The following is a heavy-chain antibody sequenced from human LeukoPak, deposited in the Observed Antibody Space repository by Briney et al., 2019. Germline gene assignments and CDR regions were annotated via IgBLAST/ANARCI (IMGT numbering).Heavy chain of an antibody. Sequence: EASVKVSCKASGYTFTSYAMNWVRQAPGQGLEWMGWINTNTGNPSYALDFTGRLVLSLDTSVSTANLHLASLKAEDTAVYYCARIGYNTLDYWGQGTLVTVSS. CDR1: GYTFTSYA. D-gene: IGHD3-3*01. CDR3: ARIGYNTLDY. CDR2: INTNTGNP. V-gene: IGHV7-4-1*01. J-gene: IGHJ4*02.